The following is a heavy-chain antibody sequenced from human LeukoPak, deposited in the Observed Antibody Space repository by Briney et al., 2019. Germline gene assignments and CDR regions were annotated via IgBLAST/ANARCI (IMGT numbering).Heavy chain of an antibody. D-gene: IGHD3-10*01. Sequence: SQTLSLTCTVSGGSISSGDYYWSWIRQPPGKGLEWIGYIYYSGSTYYNPSLKSRVTISVDTSKNQFSLKLSSVTAADTAVYYCARAPRHYYGSGSYYNADAFDIWGQGTMVTVSS. V-gene: IGHV4-30-4*01. CDR3: ARAPRHYYGSGSYYNADAFDI. J-gene: IGHJ3*02. CDR1: GGSISSGDYY. CDR2: IYYSGST.